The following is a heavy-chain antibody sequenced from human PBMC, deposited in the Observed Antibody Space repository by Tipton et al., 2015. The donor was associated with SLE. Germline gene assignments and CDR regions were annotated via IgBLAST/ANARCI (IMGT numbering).Heavy chain of an antibody. J-gene: IGHJ4*02. CDR1: GASVSSTTYY. V-gene: IGHV4-31*03. CDR3: ASSYSSAYFSYFFDY. D-gene: IGHD3-22*01. Sequence: TLSLTCSVSGASVSSTTYYWSWVRQRPGQGLEWIGYIYYSGSTYYSPSLKSRVTMSLDTSKNQFSLSLSSVTAADTALYYCASSYSSAYFSYFFDYWGQGTLVTVSS. CDR2: IYYSGST.